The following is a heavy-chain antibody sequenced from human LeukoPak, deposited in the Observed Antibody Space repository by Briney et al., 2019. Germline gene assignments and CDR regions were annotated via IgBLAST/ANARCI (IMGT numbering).Heavy chain of an antibody. J-gene: IGHJ4*02. V-gene: IGHV3-9*01. D-gene: IGHD6-19*01. CDR2: ISWNGGGI. CDR3: ARDTGWYYFDY. Sequence: PGGSLRLSCAASGFRFCDYVMHWVRQAPGKGLEWVSSISWNGGGIDYADSVKGRFAISRDNAKNSLFLQMNSLRAEDTALYYCARDTGWYYFDYWGQGTLVTVSS. CDR1: GFRFCDYV.